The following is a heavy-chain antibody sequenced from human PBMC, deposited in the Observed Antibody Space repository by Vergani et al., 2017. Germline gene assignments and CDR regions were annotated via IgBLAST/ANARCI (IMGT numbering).Heavy chain of an antibody. CDR1: GFTVSSNY. J-gene: IGHJ3*02. V-gene: IGHV3-53*01. CDR2: IYSGGST. CDR3: ARAYSEQWLGPNDAFDI. D-gene: IGHD6-19*01. Sequence: EVQLVESGGGLIQPGGSLRLSCAASGFTVSSNYMSWVRQAPGKGLEWVSVIYSGGSTYYADSVKGRFTISRDNSKNTLYLQMNSLRAEDTAVYYCARAYSEQWLGPNDAFDIWGQGTMVTVSS.